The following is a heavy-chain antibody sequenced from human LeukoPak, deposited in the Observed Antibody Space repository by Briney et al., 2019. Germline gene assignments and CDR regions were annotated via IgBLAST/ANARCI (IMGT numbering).Heavy chain of an antibody. V-gene: IGHV3-7*03. D-gene: IGHD3-10*01. CDR3: AKDTLLFYYGSGSYDQYFDY. J-gene: IGHJ4*02. Sequence: GGSLRLSCAVSGFSFHNYWMSWVRQAPGKGLEWVATIKEDGSEKYYVDSVKGRFTISRDNAKNSLYLQMNSLRAEDTALYYCAKDTLLFYYGSGSYDQYFDYWGQGTLVTVSS. CDR2: IKEDGSEK. CDR1: GFSFHNYW.